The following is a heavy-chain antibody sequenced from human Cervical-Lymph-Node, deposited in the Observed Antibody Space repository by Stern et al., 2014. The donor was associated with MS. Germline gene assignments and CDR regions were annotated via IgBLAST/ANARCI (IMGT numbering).Heavy chain of an antibody. CDR2: ISSSSSYI. J-gene: IGHJ6*02. D-gene: IGHD6-13*01. V-gene: IGHV3-21*01. CDR1: GFTFSSYS. CDR3: ARDWGYSSILPLEDYGMDV. Sequence: EVQLVESGGGLVKPGGSLRLSCAASGFTFSSYSMNWVRQAPGKGLEWVSSISSSSSYIYYADSVKGRFTISRDNAKNSLYLQMNSLRAEDTAVYYCARDWGYSSILPLEDYGMDVWGQGTTVTVSS.